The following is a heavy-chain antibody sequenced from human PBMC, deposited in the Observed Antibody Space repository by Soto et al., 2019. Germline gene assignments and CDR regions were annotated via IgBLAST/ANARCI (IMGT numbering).Heavy chain of an antibody. CDR1: GFTFSSYW. CDR3: VRTSLVVAAATREDY. Sequence: EVQLVESGGGLVQPGGSLRLSCAASGFTFSSYWMHWVRQAPGKGLVWVSRINSDGSSTSYADSVKGRFTISRDTAKNTLYLQMNGLRAEDTAVYYCVRTSLVVAAATREDYWGQGTLVTVSS. CDR2: INSDGSST. J-gene: IGHJ4*02. D-gene: IGHD2-15*01. V-gene: IGHV3-74*01.